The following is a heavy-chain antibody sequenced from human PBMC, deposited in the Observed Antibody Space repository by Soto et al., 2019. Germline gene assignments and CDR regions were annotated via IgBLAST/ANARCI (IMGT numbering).Heavy chain of an antibody. CDR3: ARDSLAATNNPATHYYGMDV. V-gene: IGHV1-69*13. J-gene: IGHJ6*02. CDR1: GGTFSSYA. D-gene: IGHD1-26*01. Sequence: SVKVSCKASGGTFSSYAISWVRQAPGQGLEWMGGIIPIFGTANYAQKFQGRVTITADESTSTAYMEPSSLRSEDTAVYYCARDSLAATNNPATHYYGMDVWGQGTTVTVSS. CDR2: IIPIFGTA.